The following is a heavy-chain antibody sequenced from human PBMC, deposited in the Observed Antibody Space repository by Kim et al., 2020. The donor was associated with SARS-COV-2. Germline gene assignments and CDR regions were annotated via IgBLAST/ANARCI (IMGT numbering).Heavy chain of an antibody. J-gene: IGHJ6*02. CDR3: ARDPYSSSWYYYYGMDV. D-gene: IGHD6-13*01. CDR2: INHSGST. V-gene: IGHV4-34*01. CDR1: GGSFSGYY. Sequence: SETLSLTCAVYGGSFSGYYWSWIRQPPGKGLEWIGEINHSGSTNYNPSLKSRVTISVDTSKNQFSLKLSSVTAADTAVYYCARDPYSSSWYYYYGMDVWGQETKVTV.